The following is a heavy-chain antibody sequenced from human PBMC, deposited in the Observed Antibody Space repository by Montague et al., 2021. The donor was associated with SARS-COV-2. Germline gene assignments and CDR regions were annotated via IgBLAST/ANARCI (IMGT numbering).Heavy chain of an antibody. CDR2: LYRSGSV. CDR1: GGFISDSYY. Sequence: SETLSLTCIVSGGFISDSYYWAWIRQAPGKGLEWLGSLYRSGSVYSNPSLKSRVSISVDKSKNHFSLSLTSATAAETAVYYCVRGAEEAHFAMDVWGQGTTVTVSS. D-gene: IGHD3-10*01. J-gene: IGHJ6*02. CDR3: VRGAEEAHFAMDV. V-gene: IGHV4-39*02.